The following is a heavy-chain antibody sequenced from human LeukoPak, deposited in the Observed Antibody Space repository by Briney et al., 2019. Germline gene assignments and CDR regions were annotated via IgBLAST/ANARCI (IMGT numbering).Heavy chain of an antibody. V-gene: IGHV3-74*01. CDR1: GFTFSSYW. Sequence: GGSLRLSCTASGFTFSSYWMHWVRQAPGKGLVWVSRINSDGGSTSYADSVKGRFTISRDNAKNTLYLQMNSLRAEDTAVYYCARRIQGMAPYYFDYWGQGTLVTVSS. CDR2: INSDGGST. J-gene: IGHJ4*02. CDR3: ARRIQGMAPYYFDY. D-gene: IGHD5-24*01.